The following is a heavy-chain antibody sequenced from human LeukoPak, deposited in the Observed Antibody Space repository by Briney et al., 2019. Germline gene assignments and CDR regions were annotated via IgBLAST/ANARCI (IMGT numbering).Heavy chain of an antibody. J-gene: IGHJ4*02. CDR2: IYYSGTT. V-gene: IGHV4-59*02. D-gene: IGHD3-10*01. CDR3: ARVLRPMASQYYFDY. CDR1: GASVNTYY. Sequence: SETLSLTCTVSGASVNTYYWSWIRQPPGKGLEWIGYIYYSGTTSYNPSLKARVTISIDTSKNQFSLKLSSVTAADTAVYYCARVLRPMASQYYFDYWGQGTLVTVSS.